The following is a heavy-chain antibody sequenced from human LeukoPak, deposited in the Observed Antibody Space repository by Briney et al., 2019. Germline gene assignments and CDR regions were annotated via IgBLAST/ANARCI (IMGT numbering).Heavy chain of an antibody. CDR3: ARDRGMGYTSYPGDF. J-gene: IGHJ4*02. Sequence: GGSLRLSCTASGFTFSNFWMTWVRQAPGKGLAWVANIKQDGSEKYYVDSVRGRFTVSRDNARNPLFLQMNSLRAEDTAVYYCARDRGMGYTSYPGDFWGQGTLVTVSS. CDR1: GFTFSNFW. V-gene: IGHV3-7*01. D-gene: IGHD5-24*01. CDR2: IKQDGSEK.